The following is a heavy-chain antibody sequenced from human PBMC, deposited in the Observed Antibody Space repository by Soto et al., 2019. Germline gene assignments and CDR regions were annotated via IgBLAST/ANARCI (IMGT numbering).Heavy chain of an antibody. CDR1: GFTFSSYA. D-gene: IGHD2-21*01. CDR2: INSNGHTI. CDR3: VNIVVGD. V-gene: IGHV3-21*01. J-gene: IGHJ4*02. Sequence: GGSLRLSCAASGFTFSSYAMSWVRQAPGKGLEWVSAINSNGHTIYYADSVNGRFTISRDNAENSLYLQMNSLRAEDTAVYYCVNIVVGDWGQGTLVTVSS.